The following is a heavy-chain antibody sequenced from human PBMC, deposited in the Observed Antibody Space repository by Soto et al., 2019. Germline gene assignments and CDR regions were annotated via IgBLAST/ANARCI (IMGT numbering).Heavy chain of an antibody. Sequence: HGGSTGLACAASGVTVSIYVVDGVRQAPRKGLEWVATIKHDGSEQYYVDAVKDRFIVYRDNAKNSLFLQMNGLRVEDTAVYFCARAEGTDGWSNQLFAILGQGSM. CDR2: IKHDGSEQ. V-gene: IGHV3-7*04. CDR1: GVTVSIYV. CDR3: ARAEGTDGWSNQLFAI. D-gene: IGHD6-19*01. J-gene: IGHJ3*02.